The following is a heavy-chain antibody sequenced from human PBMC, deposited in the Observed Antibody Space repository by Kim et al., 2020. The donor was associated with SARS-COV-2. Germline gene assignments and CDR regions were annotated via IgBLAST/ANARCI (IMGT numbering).Heavy chain of an antibody. Sequence: VKGRFTISRDNAKNSLYLQMNSLRDEDTAVYYCAREVGLWFGEFPPQFDYWGQGTLVTVSS. CDR3: AREVGLWFGEFPPQFDY. V-gene: IGHV3-48*02. D-gene: IGHD3-10*01. J-gene: IGHJ4*02.